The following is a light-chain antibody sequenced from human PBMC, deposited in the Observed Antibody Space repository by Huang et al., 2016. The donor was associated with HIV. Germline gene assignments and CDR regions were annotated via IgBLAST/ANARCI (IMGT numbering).Light chain of an antibody. Sequence: IVMTQSPESLAVSLGERASINCKSSQSLLYRCNNKNYLAWYQKKQGHPPTLLIYWASDRDVGVPERFSGGGSGTNFTLTINSLQADDVAVYYCQQHYGRQSTFGQGT. V-gene: IGKV4-1*01. CDR1: QSLLYRCNNKNY. CDR2: WAS. CDR3: QQHYGRQST. J-gene: IGKJ1*01.